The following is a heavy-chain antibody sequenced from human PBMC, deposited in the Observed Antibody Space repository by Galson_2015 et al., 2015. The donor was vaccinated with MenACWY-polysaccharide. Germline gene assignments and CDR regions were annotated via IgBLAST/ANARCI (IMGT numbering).Heavy chain of an antibody. Sequence: ESVRGRFTISRDDSKNTTYLQMNSLKTEDTAVYYCTRLVEMIELNCSNGVCLYDYWGQGTLVTVSS. D-gene: IGHD2-8*01. J-gene: IGHJ4*02. V-gene: IGHV3-73*01. CDR3: TRLVEMIELNCSNGVCLYDY.